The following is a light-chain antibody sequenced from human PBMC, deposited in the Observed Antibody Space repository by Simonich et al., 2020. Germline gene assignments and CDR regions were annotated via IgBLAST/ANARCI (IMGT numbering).Light chain of an antibody. J-gene: IGKJ4*01. CDR1: QSVLYSSNNKNY. CDR3: QQYYSTPLT. Sequence: DIVMTQSPDSLAVSLGERATINCKSSQSVLYSSNNKNYLAWYQQKPGQPPTLLIYWASTRESGVPDRLRGSGSGTDFTLTISSLQAEDVAVYYCQQYYSTPLTFGGGTKVEIK. CDR2: WAS. V-gene: IGKV4-1*01.